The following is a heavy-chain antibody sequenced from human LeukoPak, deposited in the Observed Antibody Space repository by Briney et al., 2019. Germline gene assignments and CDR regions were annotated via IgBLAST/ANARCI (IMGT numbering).Heavy chain of an antibody. V-gene: IGHV1-2*02. J-gene: IGHJ4*02. Sequence: ASVKVSCKASGYTVTGYYIHWVRQPPAQGLEGVGWINPNNGGTNYEQKSHGGRTITRDTSITTAYMAVSRLRSHYSVVYNCARDVGEYCCSSNCYASHYWGQGTLVTVSS. CDR1: GYTVTGYY. D-gene: IGHD2-2*01. CDR3: ARDVGEYCCSSNCYASHY. CDR2: INPNNGGT.